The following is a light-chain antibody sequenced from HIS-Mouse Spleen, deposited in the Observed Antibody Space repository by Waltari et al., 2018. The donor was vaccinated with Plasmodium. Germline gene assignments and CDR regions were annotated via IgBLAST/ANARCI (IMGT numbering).Light chain of an antibody. Sequence: EIVMTQSPATLSVSPGERATLSCRASKSVSSNLAWYQQKPGQDPRLLIHGASTRATGIRARVSGSGYGTEFTLTISSLQSEDFAVYYCQQYNNWPPITVGGGTKVEIK. V-gene: IGKV3-15*01. CDR3: QQYNNWPPIT. J-gene: IGKJ4*01. CDR2: GAS. CDR1: KSVSSN.